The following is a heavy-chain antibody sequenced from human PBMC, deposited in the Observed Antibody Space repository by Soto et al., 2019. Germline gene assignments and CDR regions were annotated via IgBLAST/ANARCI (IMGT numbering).Heavy chain of an antibody. CDR1: GGTFSSYT. CDR2: FIPIFGTA. D-gene: IGHD3-22*01. J-gene: IGHJ4*02. V-gene: IGHV1-69*14. CDR3: AMEVGWNRIGYDYEEPPFDY. Sequence: QVQLVQSGAEVKKPGSSVKVSCKASGGTFSSYTISWVRQAPGQGLEWMGGFIPIFGTATYSQKFQGRVTIIADKSTSTDYMELSSLRSEDTAMYYCAMEVGWNRIGYDYEEPPFDYWGQGTLVTVSS.